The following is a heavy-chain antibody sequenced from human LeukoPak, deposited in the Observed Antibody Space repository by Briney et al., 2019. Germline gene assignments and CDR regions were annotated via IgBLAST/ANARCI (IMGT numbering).Heavy chain of an antibody. CDR3: ARDTGYSSSWYEGNWFDP. J-gene: IGHJ5*02. D-gene: IGHD6-13*01. V-gene: IGHV1-69*13. Sequence: SVKVSCKASGGTFSSYAISWVRQAPGQGLEWMGGIIPIFGTANYAQKFQGRVTITADESTSTAYMELSSLRSEDTAAYYCARDTGYSSSWYEGNWFDPWGQGTLVTVSS. CDR2: IIPIFGTA. CDR1: GGTFSSYA.